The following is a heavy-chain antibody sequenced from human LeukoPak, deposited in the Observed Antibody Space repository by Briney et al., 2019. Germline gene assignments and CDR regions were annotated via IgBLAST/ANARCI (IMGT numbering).Heavy chain of an antibody. CDR1: GYTFTGYY. V-gene: IGHV1-2*04. Sequence: ASVKVSCKASGYTFTGYYMHWVRQAPGQGLEWMGWINPNSGGTNYAQKFQGWVTMTRDTSISTAYMELSRLRSDDTAVYYCARGSVGAAYYYYGMDVWGQGTTVTVSS. J-gene: IGHJ6*02. CDR2: INPNSGGT. D-gene: IGHD2-15*01. CDR3: ARGSVGAAYYYYGMDV.